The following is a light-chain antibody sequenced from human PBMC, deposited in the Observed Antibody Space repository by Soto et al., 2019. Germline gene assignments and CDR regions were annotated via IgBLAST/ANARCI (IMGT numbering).Light chain of an antibody. CDR1: QSVSSN. J-gene: IGKJ1*01. CDR2: GAS. Sequence: EIVMTQSPATLSVSPGERATLSCRASQSVSSNLAWYQQKPGQAPRLLIYGASTRATGIPARFSGSGSGTEFTLTISSLQSEDFAVYYCQQYNNWPLTFGQGNKVDSK. CDR3: QQYNNWPLT. V-gene: IGKV3-15*01.